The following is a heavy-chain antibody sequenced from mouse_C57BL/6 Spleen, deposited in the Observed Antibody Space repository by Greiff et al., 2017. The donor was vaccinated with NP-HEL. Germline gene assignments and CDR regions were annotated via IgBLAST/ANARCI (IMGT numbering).Heavy chain of an antibody. CDR1: GYTFTSYW. Sequence: QVQLQQPGAELVKPGASVKLSCKASGYTFTSYWMQWVKQRPGQGLEWIGEIDPSDSYTNYNQKFKGKATLTVDTSSSTAYMQLSSLTSEDSAVYYCARSYGNPYYAMDHWGQGTSVTVSS. D-gene: IGHD2-1*01. J-gene: IGHJ4*01. CDR3: ARSYGNPYYAMDH. CDR2: IDPSDSYT. V-gene: IGHV1-50*01.